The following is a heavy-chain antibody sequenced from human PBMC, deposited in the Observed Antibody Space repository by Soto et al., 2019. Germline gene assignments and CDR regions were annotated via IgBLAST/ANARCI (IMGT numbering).Heavy chain of an antibody. CDR3: ARRYGPGFDY. V-gene: IGHV4-59*08. J-gene: IGHJ4*02. CDR2: IYYSGST. CDR1: GGSISSYY. D-gene: IGHD4-17*01. Sequence: QVQLQESGPGLVKPSETLSLTCTVSGGSISSYYWSWIRQPPGKGLEWIGYIYYSGSTNYNPSLKSRVTTSVATSTNQSSLKLSSVTAADTAVYYCARRYGPGFDYWGQGTLVTVSS.